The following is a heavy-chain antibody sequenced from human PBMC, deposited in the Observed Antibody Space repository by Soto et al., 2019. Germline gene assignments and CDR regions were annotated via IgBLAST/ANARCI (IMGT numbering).Heavy chain of an antibody. CDR2: IDPSDSYT. V-gene: IGHV5-10-1*01. D-gene: IGHD6-13*01. J-gene: IGHJ4*02. Sequence: PGESLKISCKGSGYSFTSYWIGWVRQMPGKGLEWMGRIDPSDSYTNYSPSFQGHVTISADKSISTAYLQWSSLKASDTAMYYCASAIPGIAAADNYWGQGTLVTVSS. CDR3: ASAIPGIAAADNY. CDR1: GYSFTSYW.